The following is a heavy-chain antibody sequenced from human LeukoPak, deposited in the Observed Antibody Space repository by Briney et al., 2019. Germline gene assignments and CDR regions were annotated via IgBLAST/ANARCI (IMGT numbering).Heavy chain of an antibody. Sequence: PGGSLRLSCAASGFTFSSYSMNWVRQAPGKGLEWVSSISSSSSYIYYADSVKGRFTISRDNAKNSLYLQMNSLRAEDTAVYYCARGTLLWFGEYYHYFDCWGQGTLVTVSS. CDR2: ISSSSSYI. CDR3: ARGTLLWFGEYYHYFDC. D-gene: IGHD3-10*01. CDR1: GFTFSSYS. J-gene: IGHJ4*02. V-gene: IGHV3-21*01.